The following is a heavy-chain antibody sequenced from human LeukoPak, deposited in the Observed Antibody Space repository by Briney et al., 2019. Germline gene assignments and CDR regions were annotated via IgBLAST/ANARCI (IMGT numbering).Heavy chain of an antibody. Sequence: SETLSLTXTVSGGSISSSSYYWGWIRQPPGKGLEWIGSIYYSGSTYYNPSLKSRVTISVDTSKNQFSLKLSSVTAADTAVYYCARHPKGSGHEYWGQGTLVTVSS. CDR3: ARHPKGSGHEY. J-gene: IGHJ4*02. V-gene: IGHV4-39*01. CDR2: IYYSGST. CDR1: GGSISSSSYY. D-gene: IGHD5-12*01.